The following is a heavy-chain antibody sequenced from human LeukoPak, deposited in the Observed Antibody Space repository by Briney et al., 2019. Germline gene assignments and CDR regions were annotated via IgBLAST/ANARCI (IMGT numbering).Heavy chain of an antibody. J-gene: IGHJ4*02. D-gene: IGHD3-10*01. V-gene: IGHV3-23*01. CDR1: GFTFSSYA. Sequence: PGGSLRLSCAASGFTFSSYAMSWVRQAPGKGLESVSAISGSAGTTYYADSVKGRFTISRDNSKNTLYLQMNSLRAEDTAVYYCAKAFGRVFERSPLDYWGQGTLVTVSS. CDR3: AKAFGRVFERSPLDY. CDR2: ISGSAGTT.